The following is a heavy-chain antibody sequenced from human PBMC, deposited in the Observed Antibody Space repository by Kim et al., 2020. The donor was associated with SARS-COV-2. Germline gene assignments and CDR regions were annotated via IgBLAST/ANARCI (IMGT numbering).Heavy chain of an antibody. CDR3: ARLRLGFGAFDI. J-gene: IGHJ3*02. Sequence: YHNPSLKSRVTISVDTSKNQFSLKLSSVTAADTAVYYCARLRLGFGAFDIWGQGTMVTVSS. V-gene: IGHV4-39*01. D-gene: IGHD3-16*01.